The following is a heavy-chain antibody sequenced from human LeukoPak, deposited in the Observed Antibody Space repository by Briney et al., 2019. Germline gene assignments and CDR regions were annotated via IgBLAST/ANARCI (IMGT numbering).Heavy chain of an antibody. CDR3: AREVGHNWNCGWFDP. Sequence: PSQTLSLTCTVSGGSISSGSYYWSWIRQPAGKGLEWIGRIYTSGSTNYNPSLKSRVTISVDTSKNQFSLKLSSVTAADTAVYYCAREVGHNWNCGWFDPWGQGTLVTVSS. V-gene: IGHV4-61*02. J-gene: IGHJ5*02. D-gene: IGHD1-7*01. CDR1: GGSISSGSYY. CDR2: IYTSGST.